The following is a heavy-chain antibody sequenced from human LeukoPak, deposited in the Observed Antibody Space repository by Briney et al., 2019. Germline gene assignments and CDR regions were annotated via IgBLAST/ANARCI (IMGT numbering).Heavy chain of an antibody. CDR3: ARGGYYGSGTYYSPTSPH. V-gene: IGHV3-23*01. Sequence: GGSLRLSCATSGFTFSSYGMTWVRQAPGKGMEWVSSISGSGDNTYYADSVKGRFTFSRDNSKDTLYLQMNSLRAEDTAVYYCARGGYYGSGTYYSPTSPHWGQGTLVTVSS. CDR1: GFTFSSYG. D-gene: IGHD3-10*01. CDR2: ISGSGDNT. J-gene: IGHJ4*02.